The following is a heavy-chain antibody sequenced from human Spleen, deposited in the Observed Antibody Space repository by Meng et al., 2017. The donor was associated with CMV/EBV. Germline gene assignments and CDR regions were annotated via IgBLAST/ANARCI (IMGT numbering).Heavy chain of an antibody. CDR3: ARVLRASIDY. V-gene: IGHV4-59*01. J-gene: IGHJ4*02. CDR2: ISNSGCT. Sequence: SETLSLTCTVSGGSISSYYWSWIRQPPGKGREWVGYISNSGCTNYNPSLKSRVTISVDTSKSQFSLKVTSVTAADTAVYYCARVLRASIDYWGQGTRVTVSS. D-gene: IGHD3-9*01. CDR1: GGSISSYY.